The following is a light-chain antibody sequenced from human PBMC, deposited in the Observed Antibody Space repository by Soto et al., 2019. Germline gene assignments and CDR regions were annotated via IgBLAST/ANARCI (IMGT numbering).Light chain of an antibody. Sequence: QSALTQPASLSGSAGQSITISCSGNMRDVGAYNLVSWYQQHPGTAPKLIIYEVRNRPSGISSRFSGSRSGNTASLTISGLQLEDEADYYCISYTARSTLVFGGGTKLTVL. CDR3: ISYTARSTLV. V-gene: IGLV2-14*01. J-gene: IGLJ3*02. CDR2: EVR. CDR1: MRDVGAYNL.